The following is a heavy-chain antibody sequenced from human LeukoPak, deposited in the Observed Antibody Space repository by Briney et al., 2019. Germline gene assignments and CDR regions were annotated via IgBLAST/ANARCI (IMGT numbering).Heavy chain of an antibody. CDR1: GGSISSDY. CDR2: IYYSGGA. V-gene: IGHV4-59*01. CDR3: ARFDGYYGMDV. Sequence: SETLSLTCTASGGSISSDYWSWIRQPPGKGLEWIGYIYYSGGANYNPSLKSRVTISVDASKNQLSLKMSSVTAADTAVYYCARFDGYYGMDVWGKGTTVTVSS. D-gene: IGHD5-24*01. J-gene: IGHJ6*04.